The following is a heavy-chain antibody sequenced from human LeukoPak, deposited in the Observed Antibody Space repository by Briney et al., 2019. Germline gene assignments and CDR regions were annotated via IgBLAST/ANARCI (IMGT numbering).Heavy chain of an antibody. Sequence: PGGSLRLSCGASGFIFRNYAMSWVRQAPGEGLEWVSGISDNGGGRYYADSVKGRFTISRDNSKNMLYLQMNSLRAEDTAVYYCAKDKEEGATYFDYWGQGTLVTVSS. V-gene: IGHV3-23*01. CDR3: AKDKEEGATYFDY. J-gene: IGHJ4*02. CDR2: ISDNGGGR. CDR1: GFIFRNYA. D-gene: IGHD1-26*01.